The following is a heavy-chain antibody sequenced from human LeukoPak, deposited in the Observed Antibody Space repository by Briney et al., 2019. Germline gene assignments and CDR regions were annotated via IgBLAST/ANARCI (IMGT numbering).Heavy chain of an antibody. V-gene: IGHV3-53*01. CDR2: IYSGGST. CDR3: AREGYYDSSGYYDDY. CDR1: GFTVSSNY. D-gene: IGHD3-22*01. J-gene: IGHJ4*02. Sequence: PGGSLRLSCAASGFTVSSNYMSWVRQAPGKGLEWVSVIYSGGSTYYADSVKGRFTISRDNSKNTLYLQMNSLRAEDTAVYYCAREGYYDSSGYYDDYWGQGNPGHRLL.